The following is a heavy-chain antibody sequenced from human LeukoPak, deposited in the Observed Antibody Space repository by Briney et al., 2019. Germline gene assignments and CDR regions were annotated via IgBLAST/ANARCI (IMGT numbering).Heavy chain of an antibody. J-gene: IGHJ4*02. CDR3: ARDSPPYDRGDR. Sequence: GGSLRLSCAASAFTFRNYAIHWVRQAPGKGLEWVAVISYDGSNKFYADSVKGRFTISRDSSDYTLYLQMNSLRVEDTAVYYCARDSPPYDRGDRWGQGTLVTVSS. D-gene: IGHD5-12*01. V-gene: IGHV3-30*04. CDR2: ISYDGSNK. CDR1: AFTFRNYA.